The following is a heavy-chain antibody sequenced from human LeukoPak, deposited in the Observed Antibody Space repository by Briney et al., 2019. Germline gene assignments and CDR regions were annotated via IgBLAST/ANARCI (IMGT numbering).Heavy chain of an antibody. D-gene: IGHD2-15*01. Sequence: PSETLSLSCTVSGASIRSGDYYWSWIRQPPGKGLEWIGYIYDSGSTYYNPSLKSRITISVDTSENRFSLKLSSVTATDTAVYYCARDCSGGSCYGAFDIWGQGTMVTVSS. CDR1: GASIRSGDYY. CDR2: IYDSGST. V-gene: IGHV4-30-4*01. J-gene: IGHJ3*02. CDR3: ARDCSGGSCYGAFDI.